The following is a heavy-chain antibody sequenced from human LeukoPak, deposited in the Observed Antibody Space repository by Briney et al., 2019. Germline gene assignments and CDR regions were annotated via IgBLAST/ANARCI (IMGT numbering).Heavy chain of an antibody. CDR2: IRSKAYSGTA. CDR3: SMDLVVF. V-gene: IGHV3-49*04. D-gene: IGHD2-2*03. CDR1: GFTFGDYA. J-gene: IGHJ4*02. Sequence: GGSLRLSCTASGFTFGDYAMSWVRQAPGKGLEWVGFIRSKAYSGTAEYAASVKGRFTISRDDSKSIAYLQMNSLKTEDTAVYYCSMDLVVFWGQGTLVTVSS.